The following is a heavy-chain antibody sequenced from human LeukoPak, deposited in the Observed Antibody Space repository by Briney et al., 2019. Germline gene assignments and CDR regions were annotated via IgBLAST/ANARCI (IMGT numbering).Heavy chain of an antibody. CDR3: ARQTPYYYGSGSYMDV. CDR1: GGSISSSSYY. D-gene: IGHD3-10*01. Sequence: SETLSLTCTVSGGSISSSSYYWGWIRQPPGKGLEWIGSIYYSGSTYYNPSLKSRVTISVDTSKNQFSLKLSSVTAADTAVYYCARQTPYYYGSGSYMDVWGKGTTVTISS. CDR2: IYYSGST. J-gene: IGHJ6*03. V-gene: IGHV4-39*01.